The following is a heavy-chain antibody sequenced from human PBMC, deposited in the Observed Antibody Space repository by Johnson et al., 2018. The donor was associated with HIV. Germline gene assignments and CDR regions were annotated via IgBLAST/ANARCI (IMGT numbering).Heavy chain of an antibody. Sequence: QVQLVESGGGLVQPGGSLRLSCAASGFTFSSYWMHWVRQAPGKGLEWVAFIRYDGSNKYYADSVKGRFTISRDNSKNTLYLQMNSLRAEDTAVYYCAKWGTITGTTGVFDIWGQGTMVTVSS. CDR1: GFTFSSYW. J-gene: IGHJ3*02. D-gene: IGHD1-7*01. V-gene: IGHV3-30*02. CDR2: IRYDGSNK. CDR3: AKWGTITGTTGVFDI.